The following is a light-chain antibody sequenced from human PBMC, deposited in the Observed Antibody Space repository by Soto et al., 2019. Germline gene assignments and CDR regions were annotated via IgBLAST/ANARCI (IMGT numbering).Light chain of an antibody. Sequence: DIQMTQSPSSLSASVVYRVTITCRASQNVAHFLNWYQQKPGKAPKLLIFAASSLQSGVPSRFSGSRSGPDFTLTISSLQPEDFATYYCQQSYSSPPTFGQGTKVDIK. CDR3: QQSYSSPPT. J-gene: IGKJ1*01. V-gene: IGKV1-39*01. CDR2: AAS. CDR1: QNVAHF.